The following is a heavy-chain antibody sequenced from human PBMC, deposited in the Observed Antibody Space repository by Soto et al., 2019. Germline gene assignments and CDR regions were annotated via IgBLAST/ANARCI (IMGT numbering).Heavy chain of an antibody. V-gene: IGHV3-15*01. Sequence: GGSLRLSCAASGFTFSNAWMSWVRQAPGKGLEWVGRIKSKTDGGTTDYAAPVKGRFTISRDDSKNTLYLQMNSLKTEDTAVYYCTTEPTWIRLWYDAFDIWGRGTMVAVSS. CDR1: GFTFSNAW. J-gene: IGHJ3*02. CDR3: TTEPTWIRLWYDAFDI. CDR2: IKSKTDGGTT. D-gene: IGHD5-18*01.